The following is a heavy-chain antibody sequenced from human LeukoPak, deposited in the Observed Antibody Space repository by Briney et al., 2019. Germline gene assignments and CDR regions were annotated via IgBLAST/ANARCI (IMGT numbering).Heavy chain of an antibody. D-gene: IGHD7-27*01. CDR2: IYLGDSDT. CDR3: ARQTGDNAFDI. J-gene: IGHJ3*02. V-gene: IGHV5-51*01. CDR1: GYRFTTYW. Sequence: GESLKISCKGSGYRFTTYWIGWVRQMPGKGLEWMGIIYLGDSDTRYSPSFQGQVTISADKSITTAYLQWNSLKASDTAMYYCARQTGDNAFDIWGRGTMVTVSS.